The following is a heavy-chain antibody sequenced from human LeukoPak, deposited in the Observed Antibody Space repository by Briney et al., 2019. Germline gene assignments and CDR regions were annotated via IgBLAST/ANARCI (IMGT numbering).Heavy chain of an antibody. CDR3: ARDSGSGNNDY. J-gene: IGHJ4*02. CDR1: GYTFISYA. CDR2: ISAGNGNT. D-gene: IGHD1-26*01. V-gene: IGHV1-3*01. Sequence: ASVKVSCKASGYTFISYAIHWVRQAPGQRLEWMGWISAGNGNTKYSQNFQGRVTFISNTSATTAFTELSSLRSEDAAVYYCARDSGSGNNDYWGQGTLVTVSS.